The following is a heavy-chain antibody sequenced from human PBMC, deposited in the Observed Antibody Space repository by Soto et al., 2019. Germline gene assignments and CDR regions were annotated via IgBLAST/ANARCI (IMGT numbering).Heavy chain of an antibody. CDR1: GFTFSSYA. Sequence: EVQLLESGGGLVQPGGSLRLSCAASGFTFSSYAMSWVRQAPGKGLEWVSGITSTASATYYRDSVEGRFTVTRDNSKNTLDLQMNSLRAEDTAVYYCAKTYYGSGGYRAFDVWGQGSIVTVSS. J-gene: IGHJ3*01. D-gene: IGHD3-10*01. V-gene: IGHV3-23*01. CDR2: ITSTASAT. CDR3: AKTYYGSGGYRAFDV.